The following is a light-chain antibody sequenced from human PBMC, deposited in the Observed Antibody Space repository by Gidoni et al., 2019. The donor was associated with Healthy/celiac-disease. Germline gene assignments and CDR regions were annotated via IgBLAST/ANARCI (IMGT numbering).Light chain of an antibody. CDR3: QQLNSYPRGT. Sequence: DIQLTQSPSFLSASVGDRVTITCRASQGISSYLAWYQQKPGKAPKLLIYAASTLQSGVPSRFSGSGSGTEFTLTISSLQPEDFATYYCQQLNSYPRGTFGQWTQLEIK. CDR2: AAS. V-gene: IGKV1-9*01. J-gene: IGKJ2*01. CDR1: QGISSY.